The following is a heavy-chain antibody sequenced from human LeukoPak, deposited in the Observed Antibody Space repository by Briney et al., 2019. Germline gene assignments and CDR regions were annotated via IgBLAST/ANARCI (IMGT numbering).Heavy chain of an antibody. Sequence: SETLSLTCAVYGGSFSGYYWSWIRQPPGKGLEWIGEITHSGSTNYNPSLESRVTISVDTSKNQFSLNLSSVTAADTAVYYCARENPPIAVAGLFDYWGQGTLVTVSS. J-gene: IGHJ4*02. V-gene: IGHV4-34*01. CDR3: ARENPPIAVAGLFDY. CDR2: ITHSGST. D-gene: IGHD6-19*01. CDR1: GGSFSGYY.